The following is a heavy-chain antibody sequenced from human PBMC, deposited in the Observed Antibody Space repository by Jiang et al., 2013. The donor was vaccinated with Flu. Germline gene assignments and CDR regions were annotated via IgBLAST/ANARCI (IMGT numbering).Heavy chain of an antibody. Sequence: KISCKGSGYSFTSYWIVWVRQMPGKGLEWMGIIYPDDSDTRYSPSFQGQVTISADKSITTAYLLWSSLKASDTAMYYCARPWGYCSSTSCFNAFDIWGQGTMVTVSS. V-gene: IGHV5-51*01. D-gene: IGHD2-2*01. CDR2: IYPDDSDT. J-gene: IGHJ3*02. CDR3: ARPWGYCSSTSCFNAFDI. CDR1: GYSFTSYW.